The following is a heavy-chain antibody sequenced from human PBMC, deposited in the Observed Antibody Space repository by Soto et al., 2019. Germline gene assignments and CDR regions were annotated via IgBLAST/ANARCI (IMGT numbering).Heavy chain of an antibody. D-gene: IGHD1-1*01. CDR3: ARDSNWSSDY. Sequence: EVQLVASGGGLVQPGGSLSLSCAASGFTFSGYNMNWVRQAPGKGLEWISCIKSDSSGTWYADSVKGRFTMSRDNAKNSLYLQMNSLRDEDTAVYFCARDSNWSSDYWGQGTLVAVSS. V-gene: IGHV3-48*02. CDR1: GFTFSGYN. CDR2: IKSDSSGT. J-gene: IGHJ4*02.